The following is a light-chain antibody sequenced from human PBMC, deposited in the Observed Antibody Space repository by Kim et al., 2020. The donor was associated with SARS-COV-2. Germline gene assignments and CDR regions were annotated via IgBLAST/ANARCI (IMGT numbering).Light chain of an antibody. CDR3: QVWDSATL. CDR2: RDN. CDR1: NIGTKT. Sequence: SAAPGQTARIPCGGNNIGTKTVHWYQQRPGQAPVLVIYRDNNRPSGIPGRFSGSNSGNTATLIITGVQAGDEADYYCQVWDSATLFGGGTKLTVL. V-gene: IGLV3-9*01. J-gene: IGLJ3*02.